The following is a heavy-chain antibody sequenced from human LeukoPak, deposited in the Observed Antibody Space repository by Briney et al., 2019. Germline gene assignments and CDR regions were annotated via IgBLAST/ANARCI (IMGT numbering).Heavy chain of an antibody. CDR3: ARENFYGMDV. CDR1: GFTFSRYW. Sequence: GGSLRLSCAASGFTFSRYWTNWVRQAPGKGLVWVSRINSDGSTTRYADSVKGRFTISRDNAKNTMYLQMNSLRAEDTAVYYCARENFYGMDVWGQGTTVTVSS. J-gene: IGHJ6*02. V-gene: IGHV3-74*01. CDR2: INSDGSTT.